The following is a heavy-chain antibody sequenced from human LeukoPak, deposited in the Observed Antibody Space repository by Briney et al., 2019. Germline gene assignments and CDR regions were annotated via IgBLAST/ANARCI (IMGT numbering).Heavy chain of an antibody. Sequence: GASVKVSCKASGGTFSSYAISRVRQAPGQGLEWMGGIIPIFGTANYAQKFQGRVTITADESTSTAYMELSSLRSEDTAVYYCARVLGIVVVPAADNDAFDIWGQGTMVTVSS. CDR2: IIPIFGTA. CDR1: GGTFSSYA. J-gene: IGHJ3*02. D-gene: IGHD2-2*01. V-gene: IGHV1-69*01. CDR3: ARVLGIVVVPAADNDAFDI.